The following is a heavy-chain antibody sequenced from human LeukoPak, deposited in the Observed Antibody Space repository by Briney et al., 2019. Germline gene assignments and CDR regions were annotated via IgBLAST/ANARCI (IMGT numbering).Heavy chain of an antibody. CDR1: GFTFSSYS. V-gene: IGHV3-48*04. D-gene: IGHD6-13*01. CDR2: XXXSXSXX. Sequence: GGSLRLSCAASGFTFSSYSMNWVRQAPGKGLEWVSYXXXSXSXXYYADSVKGRFTISRDNAKNSLYLQMNSLRAEDTAVYYXXRDXXXPFVAXAGTYYYYYGMDVWGQGTTVTVSS. J-gene: IGHJ6*02. CDR3: XRDXXXPFVAXAGTYYYYYGMDV.